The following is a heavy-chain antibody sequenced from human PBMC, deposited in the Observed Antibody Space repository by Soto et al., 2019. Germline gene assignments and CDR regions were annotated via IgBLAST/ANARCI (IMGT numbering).Heavy chain of an antibody. D-gene: IGHD1-20*01. CDR2: FDPEDGET. J-gene: IGHJ4*02. V-gene: IGHV1-24*01. CDR3: AKDKSPDGIWDIDH. Sequence: GASVKVSCKVSGYTLTELSMHWVRQAPGRGLEWMGGFDPEDGETIYAQKFQGRVTMTEDTSTDTVYMDLSSLRVEDTAIYYCAKDKSPDGIWDIDHWGQGTPVTVSS. CDR1: GYTLTELS.